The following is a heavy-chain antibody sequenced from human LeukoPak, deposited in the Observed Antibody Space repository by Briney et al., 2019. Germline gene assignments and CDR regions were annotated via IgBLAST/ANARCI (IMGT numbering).Heavy chain of an antibody. CDR1: GFTFSSYS. D-gene: IGHD6-6*01. V-gene: IGHV3-21*01. CDR3: ASHSSSIYYYYYYMDV. CDR2: IGSSSSYI. Sequence: PGGSLRLSCAASGFTFSSYSMNWVRQAPGKGLEWVSSIGSSSSYIYYADSVKGRFTISRDNAKNSLYLQMNSLRAEDTAVYYCASHSSSIYYYYYYMDVWGKGTTVTVSS. J-gene: IGHJ6*03.